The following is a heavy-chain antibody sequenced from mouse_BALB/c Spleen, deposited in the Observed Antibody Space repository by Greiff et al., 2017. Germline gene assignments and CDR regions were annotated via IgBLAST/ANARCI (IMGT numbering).Heavy chain of an antibody. CDR1: GYSITSDYA. D-gene: IGHD2-4*01. J-gene: IGHJ4*01. V-gene: IGHV3-2*02. CDR2: ISYSGST. CDR3: ARSYDYDVAMDY. Sequence: EVQRVESGPGLVKPSQSLSLTCTVTGYSITSDYAWNWIRQFPGNKLEWMGYISYSGSTSYNPSLKSRISITRDTSKNQFFLQLNSVTTEDTATYYCARSYDYDVAMDYWGQGTSVTVSS.